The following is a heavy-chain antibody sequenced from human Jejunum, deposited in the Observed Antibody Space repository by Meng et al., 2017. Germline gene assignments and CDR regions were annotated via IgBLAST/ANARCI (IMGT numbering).Heavy chain of an antibody. V-gene: IGHV4-61*03. CDR3: VRGEGSGWSPYRYDP. D-gene: IGHD6-19*01. J-gene: IGHJ5*02. CDR2: IHYSGRT. CDR1: SVAVNSGNYY. Sequence: GSLRLSCTVSSVAVNSGNYYWGWIRQPPGKGLEWIGHIHYSGRTTYNPSLKSRVTISVDTSKKNFSLRLTSVTTADTAVYFCVRGEGSGWSPYRYDPWGQGILVTVSS.